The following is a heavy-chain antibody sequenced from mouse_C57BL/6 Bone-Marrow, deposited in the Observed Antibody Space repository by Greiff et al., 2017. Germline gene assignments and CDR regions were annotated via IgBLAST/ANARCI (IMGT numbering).Heavy chain of an antibody. CDR3: AKRLTTVVAKDWYFDV. CDR1: GFSLTSYG. D-gene: IGHD1-1*01. J-gene: IGHJ1*03. V-gene: IGHV2-9*01. Sequence: VQLVESGPGLVAPSQSLSITCTVSGFSLTSYGVDWVRQPPGKGLEWLGVIWGGGSTNYNSALMSRLSISKDNSKSQVFLKMNSLQTDDTAMYYCAKRLTTVVAKDWYFDVWGTGTTVTVSS. CDR2: IWGGGST.